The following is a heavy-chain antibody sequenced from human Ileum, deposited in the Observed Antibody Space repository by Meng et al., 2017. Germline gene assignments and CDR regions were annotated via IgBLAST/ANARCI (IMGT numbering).Heavy chain of an antibody. CDR2: VNGDTGNA. Sequence: ASVKVSCKASGYILTAYSMHWVRQAPGQRLEWMGWVNGDTGNADYSQRFQGRVAFTRDTSPNTAYLEVRSLRSEDAAVYYCARGYHSGDWVIDYWGQGTLVTVSS. CDR1: GYILTAYS. D-gene: IGHD3-10*01. J-gene: IGHJ4*02. CDR3: ARGYHSGDWVIDY. V-gene: IGHV1-3*01.